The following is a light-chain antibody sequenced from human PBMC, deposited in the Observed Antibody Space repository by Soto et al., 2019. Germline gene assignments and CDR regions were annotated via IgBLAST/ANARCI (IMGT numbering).Light chain of an antibody. J-gene: IGKJ4*01. Sequence: DIQLTQSPSFLSGSVGDRVTITCRASQPISNYLAWYQQKPGKAPELLIYSASTLQSGVPSRFSGSGSWTEFSLTIRDLQPEDFATYYCLQLNRYPLTFGGGTKVDI. V-gene: IGKV1-9*01. CDR2: SAS. CDR1: QPISNY. CDR3: LQLNRYPLT.